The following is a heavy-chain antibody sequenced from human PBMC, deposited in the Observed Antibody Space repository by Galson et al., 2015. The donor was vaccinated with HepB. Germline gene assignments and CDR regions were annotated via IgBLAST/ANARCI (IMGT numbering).Heavy chain of an antibody. CDR2: ISINSGNT. CDR3: ARDRLHSLDY. CDR1: GYSFTSNG. V-gene: IGHV1-18*04. J-gene: IGHJ4*02. Sequence: SVKVSCKASGYSFTSNGISWVRQAPGQGLEWVGWISINSGNTNYAQRLQGRVTLTRDTSTNTAYTELRRLRSDDAAVYYCARDRLHSLDYWGQGTLVTVSS.